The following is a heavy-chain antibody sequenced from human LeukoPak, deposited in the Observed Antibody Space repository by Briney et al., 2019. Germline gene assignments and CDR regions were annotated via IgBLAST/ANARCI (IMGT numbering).Heavy chain of an antibody. CDR1: GGSISSYY. J-gene: IGHJ4*02. CDR2: IYYSGST. CDR3: ARDLGDWSFDY. Sequence: SETLSLTCTVSGGSISSYYWSWIRQPPGKGLEWIGYIYYSGSTNYNPSLKSRVTISVDTSKNQFSLKLRSVTAADTAIYYWARDLGDWSFDYWGQGSLVTVSS. V-gene: IGHV4-59*01. D-gene: IGHD2-21*02.